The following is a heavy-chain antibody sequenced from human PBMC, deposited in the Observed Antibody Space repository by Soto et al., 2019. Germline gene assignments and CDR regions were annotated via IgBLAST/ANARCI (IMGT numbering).Heavy chain of an antibody. CDR3: ARERGHIAVADYYYGMDV. CDR2: ISAYNGNT. Sequence: ASVKVSCKASGYTFTSYGISWVRQAPGQGLEWMGWISAYNGNTNYAQKLQGRVTMTTDTSTSTAYMELRSLRSDDTAVYYCARERGHIAVADYYYGMDVWGQGTTVTVSS. J-gene: IGHJ6*02. CDR1: GYTFTSYG. D-gene: IGHD6-19*01. V-gene: IGHV1-18*01.